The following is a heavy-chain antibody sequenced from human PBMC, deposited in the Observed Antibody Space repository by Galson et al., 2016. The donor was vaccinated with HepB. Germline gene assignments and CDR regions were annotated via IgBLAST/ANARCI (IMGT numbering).Heavy chain of an antibody. CDR3: GKRIPVAGSWGGGLDY. CDR2: ISYDGSHK. V-gene: IGHV3-30*18. J-gene: IGHJ4*02. D-gene: IGHD6-19*01. CDR1: GFTFSSYG. Sequence: SLRLSCADSGFTFSSYGMHRVRQAPGKGLEWVAAISYDGSHKYYADSVKGRFTISRDNSKNTVYLQANSLRAEDTAVYYCGKRIPVAGSWGGGLDYWGQGTLVTVSS.